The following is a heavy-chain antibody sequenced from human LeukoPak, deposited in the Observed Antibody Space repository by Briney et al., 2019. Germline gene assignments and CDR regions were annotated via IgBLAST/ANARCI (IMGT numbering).Heavy chain of an antibody. CDR1: GFSFRNYW. J-gene: IGHJ4*02. CDR2: IKEDGSKK. CDR3: AGGPRYLFEY. D-gene: IGHD1-1*01. Sequence: PGGSLRLSCVASGFSFRNYWMSWVRQAPGKGLEWVANIKEDGSKKNHLDSVKGRFTISRDNAKSSLYLQMNSLRADDTAVYYCAGGPRYLFEYWGQGTLVTVSS. V-gene: IGHV3-7*01.